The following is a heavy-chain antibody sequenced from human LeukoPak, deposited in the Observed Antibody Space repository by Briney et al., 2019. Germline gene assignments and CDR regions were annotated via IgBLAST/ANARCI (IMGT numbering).Heavy chain of an antibody. CDR3: ARDVNGYSSSWYEY. D-gene: IGHD6-13*01. Sequence: PGGSLRLSCAASGSTFTSYWMTWVRQAPGKGLEWVANIKQDGSEKYYVDSVKGRFTISRDNAKNSLYLQMNSLRAEDTAVYYCARDVNGYSSSWYEYWGQGTLVTVSS. J-gene: IGHJ4*02. V-gene: IGHV3-7*01. CDR1: GSTFTSYW. CDR2: IKQDGSEK.